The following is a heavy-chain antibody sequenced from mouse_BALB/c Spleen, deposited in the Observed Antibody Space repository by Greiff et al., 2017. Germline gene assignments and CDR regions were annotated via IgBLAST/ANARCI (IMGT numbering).Heavy chain of an antibody. CDR2: ISDGGSYT. D-gene: IGHD1-2*01. CDR1: GFTFSDYY. Sequence: EVKLMESGGGLVKPGGSLKLSCAASGFTFSDYYMYWVRQTPEKRLEWVATISDGGSYTYYPDSVKGRFTISRDNAKNNLYLQMSSLKSEDTAMYYCARDDGSFAYWGQGTLVTVSA. V-gene: IGHV5-4*02. J-gene: IGHJ3*01. CDR3: ARDDGSFAY.